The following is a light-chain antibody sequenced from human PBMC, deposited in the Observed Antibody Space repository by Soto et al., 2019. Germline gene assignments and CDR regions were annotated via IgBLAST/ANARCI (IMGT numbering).Light chain of an antibody. V-gene: IGLV7-46*01. Sequence: QTVVTQEPSLTVSPGGTVTVTCGSSTGAVTSGHWPYWFQQKPGQAPRTLIYDIITNTPGPLPGSQAPSLGAKAALTLSGALPEDEAEYYCLLSYSGAWVFGGGTKLTVL. CDR3: LLSYSGAWV. CDR2: DI. J-gene: IGLJ3*02. CDR1: TGAVTSGHW.